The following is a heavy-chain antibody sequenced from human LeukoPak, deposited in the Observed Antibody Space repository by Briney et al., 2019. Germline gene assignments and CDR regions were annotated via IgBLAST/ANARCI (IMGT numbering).Heavy chain of an antibody. D-gene: IGHD6-13*01. J-gene: IGHJ5*02. Sequence: GGSLRLSCAASGFTFSSFGMHWVSHAPGKGLEWVAVIWYDASNKYYADSVKGRFTISRDNSKNTLFLQMNSLRDDDTAVYYCVRGVGVSRFNYFDPWGQGTLVIVSS. V-gene: IGHV3-33*01. CDR3: VRGVGVSRFNYFDP. CDR2: IWYDASNK. CDR1: GFTFSSFG.